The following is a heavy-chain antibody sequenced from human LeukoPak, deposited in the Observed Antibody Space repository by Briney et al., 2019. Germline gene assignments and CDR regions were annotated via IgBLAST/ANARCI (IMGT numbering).Heavy chain of an antibody. Sequence: ASVKVSCKASGYTFTSYAMHWVRQAPGQRLEWMGWINAGNGNTKYSQKSQGRVTITRDTSASTAYMELSSLRSEDTAVYYCARDTYYYGSGSYFGPTDYWGQGTLVTVSS. CDR2: INAGNGNT. CDR3: ARDTYYYGSGSYFGPTDY. J-gene: IGHJ4*02. CDR1: GYTFTSYA. D-gene: IGHD3-10*01. V-gene: IGHV1-3*01.